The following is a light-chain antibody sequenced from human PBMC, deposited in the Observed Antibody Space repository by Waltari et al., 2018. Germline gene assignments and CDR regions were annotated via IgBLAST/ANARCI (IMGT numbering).Light chain of an antibody. V-gene: IGLV2-14*03. CDR3: SSQTLDGLVL. CDR1: GSSVGAYDS. J-gene: IGLJ2*01. Sequence: QSALTQPASVSGSPGQSITISCSGVGSSVGAYDSVSWHQHHPGKAPQVIIYDVTNRPSGVSDRFSASKSANTASLTISRLQPEDEADYYCSSQTLDGLVLFGGGTRLTVL. CDR2: DVT.